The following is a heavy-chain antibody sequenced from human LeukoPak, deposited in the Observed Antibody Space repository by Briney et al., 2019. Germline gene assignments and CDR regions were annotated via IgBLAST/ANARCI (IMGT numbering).Heavy chain of an antibody. CDR3: ARSYDSSPLDAFDI. J-gene: IGHJ3*02. CDR2: IWYDGSNK. CDR1: GFTFSSYG. V-gene: IGHV3-33*01. D-gene: IGHD3-22*01. Sequence: GGSLRLSCAASGFTFSSYGMHWVRQAPGKGLEWVAVIWYDGSNKYYADSVKGRFTISRDNAKNSLYLQMNSLRAEDTAVYYCARSYDSSPLDAFDIWGQGTMVTVSS.